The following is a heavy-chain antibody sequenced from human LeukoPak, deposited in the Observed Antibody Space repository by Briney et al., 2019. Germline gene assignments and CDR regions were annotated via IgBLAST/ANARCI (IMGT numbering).Heavy chain of an antibody. Sequence: SETLSLTCTVSGGSISSGDYYWSWIRQPPGKGLEWIGYIYYSGSTYYNPSLKSRVTISVDTSKNQFSLKLSSVTAADTAVYYCARGGYYDSSPVLSWGQGTLVTVSS. V-gene: IGHV4-30-4*01. CDR3: ARGGYYDSSPVLS. J-gene: IGHJ4*02. CDR2: IYYSGST. CDR1: GGSISSGDYY. D-gene: IGHD3-22*01.